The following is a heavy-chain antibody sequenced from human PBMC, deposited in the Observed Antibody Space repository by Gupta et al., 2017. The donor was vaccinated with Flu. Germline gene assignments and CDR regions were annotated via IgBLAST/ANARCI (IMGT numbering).Heavy chain of an antibody. CDR2: ISSSSSYI. CDR3: ARGGVFIAARNPFDY. D-gene: IGHD6-6*01. CDR1: GFTFSSYS. V-gene: IGHV3-21*01. Sequence: EVQLVESGGGLVKPGGSLRLSCAASGFTFSSYSMNWVRQAPGKGLGWVSSISSSSSYIYYADSVKGRFTISRDNAKNSLYLQMNSLRAEDTAVYYCARGGVFIAARNPFDYWGQGTLVTVSS. J-gene: IGHJ4*02.